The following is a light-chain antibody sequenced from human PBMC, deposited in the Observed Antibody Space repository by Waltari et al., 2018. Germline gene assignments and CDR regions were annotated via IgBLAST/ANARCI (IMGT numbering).Light chain of an antibody. V-gene: IGKV3-11*01. Sequence: EIVLTQSPATLSLSPGERATLPCGASQSVSSYLAWYQQKPGQAPRLLIYDASNRATGIPVRFSGSGSGTDFTLTISSLEPEDSAVYYCQQSRNWPLTFGGGTKVEIK. J-gene: IGKJ4*01. CDR1: QSVSSY. CDR2: DAS. CDR3: QQSRNWPLT.